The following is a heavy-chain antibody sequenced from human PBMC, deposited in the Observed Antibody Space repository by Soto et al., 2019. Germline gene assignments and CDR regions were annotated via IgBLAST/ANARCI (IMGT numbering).Heavy chain of an antibody. Sequence: PGESLKISCQGSGYSFTSYWIAWVRQMPGKGLEWMGIIYPGDSDTRYSPSFQGQVTISADKSSTTAYLQWSSLKASDTAMYYCATKAWGSCAGGRCSYDSAVDIWGQGTAVTVSS. V-gene: IGHV5-51*01. D-gene: IGHD2-15*01. CDR3: ATKAWGSCAGGRCSYDSAVDI. J-gene: IGHJ3*02. CDR1: GYSFTSYW. CDR2: IYPGDSDT.